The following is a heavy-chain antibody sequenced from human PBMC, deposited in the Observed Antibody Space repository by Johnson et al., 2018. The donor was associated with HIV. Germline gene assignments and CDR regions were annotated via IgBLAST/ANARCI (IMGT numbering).Heavy chain of an antibody. V-gene: IGHV3-20*04. J-gene: IGHJ3*02. CDR1: GFTFDDYG. CDR2: INWNGGST. D-gene: IGHD4-23*01. CDR3: ASWSLGLRWSGFDI. Sequence: VHLVESGGAVVRPGGSLRLSCAASGFTFDDYGMSWVRQAPGKGLELVSGINWNGGSTGYVDSVKGRFTISRDNAKNSLYLQMNSLRAEDTALYYCASWSLGLRWSGFDIWGQGTMVTVSS.